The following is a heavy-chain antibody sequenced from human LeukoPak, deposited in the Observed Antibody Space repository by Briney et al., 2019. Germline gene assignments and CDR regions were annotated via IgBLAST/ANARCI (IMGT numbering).Heavy chain of an antibody. CDR3: ARVWQQLVQEPYYFDY. V-gene: IGHV1-3*01. CDR2: INAGNGNT. D-gene: IGHD6-13*01. CDR1: GYTFTSYA. Sequence: ASVKVSCKASGYTFTSYAMHWVRQAPGQRLEWMGWINAGNGNTKYSQKFQGRVTITRDTSASTAYMELSSLRSEDTAVYYCARVWQQLVQEPYYFDYWGQGTLVTVSS. J-gene: IGHJ4*02.